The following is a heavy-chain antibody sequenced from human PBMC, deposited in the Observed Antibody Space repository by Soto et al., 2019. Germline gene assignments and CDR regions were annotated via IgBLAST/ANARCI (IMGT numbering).Heavy chain of an antibody. CDR1: GGSISSGGYY. CDR2: IYYSGST. D-gene: IGHD3-10*01. CDR3: ATTGDGSGSY. V-gene: IGHV4-31*03. J-gene: IGHJ4*02. Sequence: LSLTCTVSGGSISSGGYYWSWIRQHPGKGLEWIGYIYYSGSTYYNPSLKSRVTISVDTSKNQFSLKLSSVTAADTAVYYCATTGDGSGSYWGQGTLVTVSS.